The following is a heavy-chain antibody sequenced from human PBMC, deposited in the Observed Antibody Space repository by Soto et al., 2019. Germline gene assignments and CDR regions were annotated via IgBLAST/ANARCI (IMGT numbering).Heavy chain of an antibody. D-gene: IGHD2-8*02. CDR2: ISGSGITT. V-gene: IGHV3-23*01. Sequence: GGSLRLSCAASGFTFDTYVLSWVRQSPGKGLEWVYSISGSGITTFYAESGRGRFISSRDNSNNSVFRQMACLRADDTALYFCATTQRDLSTGWHNFDYWGQGALVTVSS. J-gene: IGHJ4*02. CDR3: ATTQRDLSTGWHNFDY. CDR1: GFTFDTYV.